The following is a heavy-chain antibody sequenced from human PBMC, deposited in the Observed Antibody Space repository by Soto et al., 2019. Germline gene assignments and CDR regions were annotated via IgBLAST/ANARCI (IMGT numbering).Heavy chain of an antibody. Sequence: GGSLRLSCAASGFTFSSYGMHWVRQAPGKGLEWVAVISYDGSNKYYADSVKGRFTISRDNSKNTLYLQMNSLRAEDTAVYYCAKVYSSPGSLAFDIWGQGTMVTVSS. CDR1: GFTFSSYG. D-gene: IGHD6-13*01. CDR3: AKVYSSPGSLAFDI. J-gene: IGHJ3*02. CDR2: ISYDGSNK. V-gene: IGHV3-30*18.